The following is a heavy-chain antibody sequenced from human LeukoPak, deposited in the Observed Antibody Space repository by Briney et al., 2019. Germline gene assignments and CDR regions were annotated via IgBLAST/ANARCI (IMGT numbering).Heavy chain of an antibody. CDR3: ARDLSSGWYSRAFDI. Sequence: ASVKVSCKASGYTFTGYYMHWVRQAPGQGLEWMGWINPNSGGTNYAQKFQGRVTMTRDTSISTAYMELSRLRSDDTAVYYCARDLSSGWYSRAFDIWGQGTMVTVSS. D-gene: IGHD6-19*01. CDR1: GYTFTGYY. V-gene: IGHV1-2*02. CDR2: INPNSGGT. J-gene: IGHJ3*02.